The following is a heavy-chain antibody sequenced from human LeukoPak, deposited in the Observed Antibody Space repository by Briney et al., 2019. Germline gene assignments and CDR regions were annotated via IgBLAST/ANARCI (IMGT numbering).Heavy chain of an antibody. CDR1: GYTFISYG. CDR2: ISGYNGYT. V-gene: IGHV1-18*01. J-gene: IGHJ5*02. D-gene: IGHD2-8*01. Sequence: ASVKVSCKAFGYTFISYGVTWVRQAPGQGLEWMGWISGYNGYTNYAQNFQDRVTMTTDTSTNTAYMELRSLRSDDTAVYYCARLGYCTNGVCYRKHNRLDPWGQGTLVTVSP. CDR3: ARLGYCTNGVCYRKHNRLDP.